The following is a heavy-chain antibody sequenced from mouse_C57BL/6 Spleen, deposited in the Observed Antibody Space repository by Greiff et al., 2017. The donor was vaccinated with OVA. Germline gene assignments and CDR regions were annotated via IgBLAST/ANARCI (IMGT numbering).Heavy chain of an antibody. Sequence: VQLQQPGAELVKPGASVKLSCKASGYTFTSYWMQWVKQRPGQGLEWIGAIDPSDSYNNYNQKFKGKATLNVDTSSSTAYMQLSSLSSEDSAVDYCARGLTGTGFDYWGQGTTRTVSS. CDR2: IDPSDSYN. CDR3: ARGLTGTGFDY. J-gene: IGHJ2*01. D-gene: IGHD4-1*01. V-gene: IGHV1-50*01. CDR1: GYTFTSYW.